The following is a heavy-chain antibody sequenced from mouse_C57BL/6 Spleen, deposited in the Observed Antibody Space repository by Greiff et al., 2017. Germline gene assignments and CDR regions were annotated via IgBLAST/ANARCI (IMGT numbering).Heavy chain of an antibody. CDR3: TRSPDYSNYDYFAY. D-gene: IGHD2-5*01. CDR1: GYTFTSYW. V-gene: IGHV1-5*01. CDR2: IYPGNSDT. Sequence: EVQLQQSGTVLARPGASVKMSCKTSGYTFTSYWMHWVQQRPGQGLEWIGDIYPGNSDTSYNQKFKGKANLTAVTSASTAYMEHSSLTNEDSAVYYCTRSPDYSNYDYFAYWGQGTTLTVSS. J-gene: IGHJ2*01.